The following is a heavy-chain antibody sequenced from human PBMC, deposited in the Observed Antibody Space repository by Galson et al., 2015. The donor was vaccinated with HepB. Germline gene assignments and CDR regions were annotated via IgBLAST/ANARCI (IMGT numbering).Heavy chain of an antibody. D-gene: IGHD3-22*01. CDR1: GGSISSSSYY. V-gene: IGHV4-39*07. CDR2: IYYSGNT. CDR3: ASEKPSSGYHY. Sequence: SETLSLTCTVSGGSISSSSYYWGWIRQPPGKGLEWIGTIYYSGNTYYNPSLKSRVTISVDTSKNQFSLKLSSVTAADAAVYYSASEKPSSGYHYWGQGTLVTVSS. J-gene: IGHJ4*02.